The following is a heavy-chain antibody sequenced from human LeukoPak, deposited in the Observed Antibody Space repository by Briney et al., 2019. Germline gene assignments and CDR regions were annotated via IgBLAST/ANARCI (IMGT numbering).Heavy chain of an antibody. CDR1: GGSISSGSYY. Sequence: PSQTLSLTCTVSGGSISSGSYYWSWIRQPAGKGLEWIGRIYTSGSTNYNPSLKSRVTISVDTSKNQFSLKLSSVTAAGTAVYYCARNDMEGVWFDPWAQGTLVTVSS. J-gene: IGHJ5*02. D-gene: IGHD1-1*01. CDR2: IYTSGST. V-gene: IGHV4-61*02. CDR3: ARNDMEGVWFDP.